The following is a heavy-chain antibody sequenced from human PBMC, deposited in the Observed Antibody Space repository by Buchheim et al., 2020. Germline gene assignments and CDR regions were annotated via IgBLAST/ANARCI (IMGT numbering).Heavy chain of an antibody. V-gene: IGHV3-23*01. D-gene: IGHD2-2*01. CDR3: AKSGPGGYCSSTSCWSDYYYYYGMDV. CDR1: GFTFSSYA. CDR2: ISGSGGST. Sequence: EVQLLESGGGLVQPGGSLRLSCAASGFTFSSYAMSWVRQAPGKGLEWVSAISGSGGSTYYADSVKGRFTIPSAYSKNTLYLQMISLRAEDTDVYYCAKSGPGGYCSSTSCWSDYYYYYGMDVWGQGTT. J-gene: IGHJ6*02.